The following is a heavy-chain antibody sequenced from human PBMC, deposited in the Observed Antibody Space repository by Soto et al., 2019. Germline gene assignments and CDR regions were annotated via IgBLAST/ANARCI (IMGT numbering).Heavy chain of an antibody. V-gene: IGHV3-23*01. CDR3: AKGFIVVVTVLRPDDAFDV. CDR1: GFTFGNYA. D-gene: IGHD2-21*02. Sequence: DVQLLESGGGLVQPGGSLRLSCAASGFTFGNYAINWVRLAPGKGLEWVSGIRGGGGTTYYADSVKGRFTIFRDTSKNTVFLKMNSLRADDTAVYYCAKGFIVVVTVLRPDDAFDVWGQGTMVTVSS. CDR2: IRGGGGTT. J-gene: IGHJ3*01.